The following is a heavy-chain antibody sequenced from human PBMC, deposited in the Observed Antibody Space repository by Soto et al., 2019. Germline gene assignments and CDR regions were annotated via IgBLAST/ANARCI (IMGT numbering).Heavy chain of an antibody. Sequence: ASVKVSCKASGYTFTGYYMHWVRQAPGQGLEWMGWINPNSGGTNYAQKFQGRVTMTRDTSISTAYMELSRLRSDDTAVYYCAIASIAAAGTHPYYYYYYGMDVWGQGXTVTVSS. V-gene: IGHV1-2*02. J-gene: IGHJ6*02. CDR2: INPNSGGT. D-gene: IGHD6-13*01. CDR1: GYTFTGYY. CDR3: AIASIAAAGTHPYYYYYYGMDV.